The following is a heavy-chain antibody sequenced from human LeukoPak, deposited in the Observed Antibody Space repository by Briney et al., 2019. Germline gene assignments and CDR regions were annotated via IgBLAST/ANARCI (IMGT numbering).Heavy chain of an antibody. CDR1: RYTFTGYY. V-gene: IGHV1-2*02. CDR3: ARAVRDGYIDYFYYMDV. J-gene: IGHJ6*03. D-gene: IGHD5-24*01. Sequence: ASVKVSCKASRYTFTGYYMCWVRQATGQGREWMGWINPNSGGTNYAQKFQGRVTMTRDKSISTAYMELSSLRSEDTAIYYCARAVRDGYIDYFYYMDVWGKGTTVTVSS. CDR2: INPNSGGT.